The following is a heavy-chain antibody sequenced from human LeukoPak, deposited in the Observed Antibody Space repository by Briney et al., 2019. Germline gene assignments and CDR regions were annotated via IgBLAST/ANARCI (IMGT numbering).Heavy chain of an antibody. CDR2: IYHSGST. J-gene: IGHJ3*02. Sequence: PSETLSLTCAVSGGSISSSNWWSWVRQPPGQGLEWIGEIYHSGSTNYNPSLKSRVTISVDKSKNQFSLKLSSVTAADTAVYYCARGGTGIAVDAFDIWGQGTMVTVSS. D-gene: IGHD6-19*01. V-gene: IGHV4-4*02. CDR1: GGSISSSNW. CDR3: ARGGTGIAVDAFDI.